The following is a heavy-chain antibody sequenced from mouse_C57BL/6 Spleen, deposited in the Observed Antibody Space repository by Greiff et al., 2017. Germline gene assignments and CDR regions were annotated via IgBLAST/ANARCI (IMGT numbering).Heavy chain of an antibody. V-gene: IGHV3-6*01. J-gene: IGHJ4*01. CDR3: AREGYYGSNHYAIDY. Sequence: LVESGPGLVKPSQSLSLTCSVTGYSITSGYYWNWIRQFPGNILEWMGDISYDGSNNYNPSLKNRISITRDTSKNQFFLKLNSVTTEDTATYSSAREGYYGSNHYAIDYWGKGTSVTVSS. CDR1: GYSITSGYY. D-gene: IGHD1-1*01. CDR2: ISYDGSN.